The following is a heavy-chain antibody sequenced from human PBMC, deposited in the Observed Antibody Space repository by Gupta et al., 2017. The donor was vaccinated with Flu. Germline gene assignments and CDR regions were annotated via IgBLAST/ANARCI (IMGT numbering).Heavy chain of an antibody. J-gene: IGHJ4*02. CDR2: ISSSGSTI. D-gene: IGHD2-2*01. Sequence: RQAPGKGLEWVSYISSSGSTIYYADSVKGRFTVSRDNAKNSLYLQMNSLRAEDTAVYYCARRYCSSTSCTHDYWGQGTLVTVSS. V-gene: IGHV3-48*03. CDR3: ARRYCSSTSCTHDY.